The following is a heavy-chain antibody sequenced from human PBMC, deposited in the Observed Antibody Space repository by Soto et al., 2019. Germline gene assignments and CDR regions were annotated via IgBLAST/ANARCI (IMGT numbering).Heavy chain of an antibody. CDR2: IYWNDDK. D-gene: IGHD2-2*01. J-gene: IGHJ5*02. V-gene: IGHV2-5*01. CDR1: GFSLSTSGVG. Sequence: QITLKESGPPLVKPTQTLTLTCTFSGFSLSTSGVGVGWIRQPPGKALEWLALIYWNDDKRYSPSLKSRLTITKDTSKNQVVLTMTNMDPVDTATYYCAHMASRRYCSSTSCPRPFDPWGQGTLVTVSS. CDR3: AHMASRRYCSSTSCPRPFDP.